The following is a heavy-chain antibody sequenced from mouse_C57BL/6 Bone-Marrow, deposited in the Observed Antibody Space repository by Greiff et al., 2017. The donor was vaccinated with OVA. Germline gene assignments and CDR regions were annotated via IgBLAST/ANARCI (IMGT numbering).Heavy chain of an antibody. Sequence: DVMLVESGGGLVKPGGSLKLSCAASGFTFSDYGMHWVRQAPEKGLEWVAYISSGSSTIYYADTVKGRFTISRDNAKNTLFLQMTRRRSEDTAMYYCARGGAYFDDWSHGTTLTVSS. CDR1: GFTFSDYG. CDR3: ARGGAYFDD. J-gene: IGHJ2*01. V-gene: IGHV5-17*01. CDR2: ISSGSSTI.